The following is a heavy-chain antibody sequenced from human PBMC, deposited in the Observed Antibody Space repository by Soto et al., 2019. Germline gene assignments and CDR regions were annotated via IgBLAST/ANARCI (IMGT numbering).Heavy chain of an antibody. CDR3: ARDAYLGSGSYAY. Sequence: LRLSCAASGFTFSSYGMHWVRQAPGKGLEWVALIWYDGSNKNYADSVKGRFTISRDDSKNTLYLQMNSLRAEDTAVYYCARDAYLGSGSYAYWGQGTLVTVSS. CDR1: GFTFSSYG. J-gene: IGHJ4*02. D-gene: IGHD3-10*01. CDR2: IWYDGSNK. V-gene: IGHV3-33*01.